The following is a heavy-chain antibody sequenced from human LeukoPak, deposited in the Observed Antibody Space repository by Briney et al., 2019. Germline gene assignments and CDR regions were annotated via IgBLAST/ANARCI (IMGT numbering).Heavy chain of an antibody. CDR2: IYTSGST. D-gene: IGHD3-10*01. Sequence: GSLRLSCAASGFTFSSYAMSWIRQPAGKGLEWMGRIYTSGSTNYNPSLKSRVTMSVDTSKNQFSLNLSPVTAADTAVYYCASPRGEFWGQGTLVTVSS. J-gene: IGHJ4*02. CDR1: GFTFSSYA. CDR3: ASPRGEF. V-gene: IGHV4-4*07.